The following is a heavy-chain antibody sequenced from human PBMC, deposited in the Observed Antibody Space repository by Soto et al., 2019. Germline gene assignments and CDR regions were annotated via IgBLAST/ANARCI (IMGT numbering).Heavy chain of an antibody. D-gene: IGHD6-13*01. Sequence: ASVKVSCKASGYTFSSYAMHWVRQAPGQRLEWMGWINAGYGNTKSSQKFQDRVTISRDTSASTAYMELTSLKASDTAMYYCARHSGVAEDGTDWGQGTLVTVSS. CDR2: INAGYGNT. CDR1: GYTFSSYA. V-gene: IGHV1-3*01. J-gene: IGHJ1*01. CDR3: ARHSGVAEDGTD.